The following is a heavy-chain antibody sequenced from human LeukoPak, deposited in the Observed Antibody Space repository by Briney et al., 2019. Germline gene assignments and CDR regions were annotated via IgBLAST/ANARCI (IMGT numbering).Heavy chain of an antibody. D-gene: IGHD3-10*01. Sequence: PGGSLRLSCAASGFTFSSYEMNWVRQAPGKGLEWISYISSSSSTIYYADSVKGRFTISRDNAKNSLYLQMNSLRAEDTAVYYCAGEVLLWFGELQGNWFDPWGQGTLVTVSS. CDR3: AGEVLLWFGELQGNWFDP. J-gene: IGHJ5*02. V-gene: IGHV3-48*01. CDR2: ISSSSSTI. CDR1: GFTFSSYE.